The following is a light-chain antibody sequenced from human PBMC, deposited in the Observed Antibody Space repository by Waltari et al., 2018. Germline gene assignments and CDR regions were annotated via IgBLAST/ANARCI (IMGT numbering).Light chain of an antibody. CDR1: QSLSSSF. CDR3: QQSGTWPRT. V-gene: IGKV3-20*01. Sequence: TVLTQSPGTLSLSPGERATLSCRASQSLSSSFLAWYQQKPGQAPRLLIYPASNRATGVPDRVSGSGSGTDFSLTLSRMESEDVAVYYCQQSGTWPRTFGPGTKVEIK. CDR2: PAS. J-gene: IGKJ1*01.